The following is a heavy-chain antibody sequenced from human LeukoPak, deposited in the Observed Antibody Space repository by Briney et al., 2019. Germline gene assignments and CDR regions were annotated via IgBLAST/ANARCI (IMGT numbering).Heavy chain of an antibody. V-gene: IGHV1-2*02. CDR2: ANPNSGGT. Sequence: ASVKVSCKXSGYTFTGYYIHWVRQAPGQGLEWMGWANPNSGGTHCAQKFQGRVTMTRDTSISTVYMELSSLRFDDTAIYYCARGPSSGIDYWGQGTLVTVSS. J-gene: IGHJ4*02. CDR3: ARGPSSGIDY. D-gene: IGHD3-10*01. CDR1: GYTFTGYY.